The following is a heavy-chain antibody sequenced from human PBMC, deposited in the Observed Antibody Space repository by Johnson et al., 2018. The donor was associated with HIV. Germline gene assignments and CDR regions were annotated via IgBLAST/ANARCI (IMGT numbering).Heavy chain of an antibody. V-gene: IGHV3-30*02. Sequence: VHLVESGGGVVQPGGSLRLSCAASGFTFSSYGMHWVRQAPGKGLEWVAFIRYDGSNKYYADSVKGRFTISRDNSKDTLYRQMNSLRAEDTAVYYCASATVMAPLSLGPWYPFDIWGQGTMVTVSS. CDR1: GFTFSSYG. CDR3: ASATVMAPLSLGPWYPFDI. J-gene: IGHJ3*02. D-gene: IGHD5-24*01. CDR2: IRYDGSNK.